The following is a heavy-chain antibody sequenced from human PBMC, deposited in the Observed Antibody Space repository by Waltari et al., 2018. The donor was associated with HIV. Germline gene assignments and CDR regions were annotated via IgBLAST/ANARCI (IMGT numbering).Heavy chain of an antibody. D-gene: IGHD2-2*01. J-gene: IGHJ5*02. CDR3: ALIVVVPAAKLNWFDP. Sequence: QLQLQESGPGLAKPSETLSLTGTVPGGSISSSSYSWGWIRQPPGKGLEWIGSIYYSGNTYFNPSLKSRVTISVDTSKNQFSLKLSSVTAADTAVYYCALIVVVPAAKLNWFDPWGQGTLVTVSS. CDR1: GGSISSSSYS. V-gene: IGHV4-39*01. CDR2: IYYSGNT.